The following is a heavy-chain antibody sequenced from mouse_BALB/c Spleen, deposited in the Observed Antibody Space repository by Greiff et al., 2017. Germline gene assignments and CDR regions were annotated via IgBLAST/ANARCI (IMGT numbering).Heavy chain of an antibody. D-gene: IGHD1-1*01. Sequence: EVQLVESGPGLVKPSQSLSLTCSVTGYSITSGYYWNWIRQFPGNKLEWMGYISYDGSNNYNPSLKNRISITRDTSKNQFFLKLNSVTTEDTATYYCARYYYGFAYWGQGTLVTVSA. V-gene: IGHV3-6*02. CDR3: ARYYYGFAY. CDR1: GYSITSGYY. J-gene: IGHJ3*01. CDR2: ISYDGSN.